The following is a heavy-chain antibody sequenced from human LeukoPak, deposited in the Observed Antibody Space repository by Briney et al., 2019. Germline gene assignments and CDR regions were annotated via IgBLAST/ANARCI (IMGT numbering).Heavy chain of an antibody. CDR3: ARGNSYGSYWFDP. Sequence: ASVKVSCKASGYIFTDYYMHWVRQAPGQELGWMGRINPNSGGTNYAQKFQGRVTMTGDTSISTAYTELSSLRSEDTAVYYCARGNSYGSYWFDPWGQGTLVTVSS. V-gene: IGHV1/OR15-1*01. CDR1: GYIFTDYY. CDR2: INPNSGGT. J-gene: IGHJ5*02. D-gene: IGHD5-18*01.